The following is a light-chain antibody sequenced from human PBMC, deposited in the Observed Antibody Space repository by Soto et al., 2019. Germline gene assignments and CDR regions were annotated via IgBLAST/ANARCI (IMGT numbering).Light chain of an antibody. J-gene: IGKJ5*01. CDR3: QKFNSNSLP. CDR2: SAS. V-gene: IGKV1-27*01. Sequence: DIQMTQYPSSLSASVGDRVTITCRARQDISFYLAGYQQKPGKVPKLLIYSASTLQSGVPSRFSGNGSGTDFTRTISSLQPEDVAPYYCQKFNSNSLPFGQGKRREIK. CDR1: QDISFY.